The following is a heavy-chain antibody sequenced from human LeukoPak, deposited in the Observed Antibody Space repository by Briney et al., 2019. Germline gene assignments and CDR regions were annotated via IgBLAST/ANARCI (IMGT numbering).Heavy chain of an antibody. CDR3: ASGGSPRWWELPNWFDP. J-gene: IGHJ5*02. CDR2: ISSSGSSI. D-gene: IGHD1-26*01. V-gene: IGHV3-11*04. Sequence: GGSLRLSCAASGFTFSDYYMSWIRQAPGKGLEWVSFISSSGSSIYYADSVKGRFTISRDNAKNSLYLQMNSLRAEDTAVYYCASGGSPRWWELPNWFDPWGQGTLVTVSS. CDR1: GFTFSDYY.